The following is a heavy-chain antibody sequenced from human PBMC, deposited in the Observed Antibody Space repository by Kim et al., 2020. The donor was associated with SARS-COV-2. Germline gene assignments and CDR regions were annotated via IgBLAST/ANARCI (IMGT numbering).Heavy chain of an antibody. D-gene: IGHD5-18*01. J-gene: IGHJ4*02. Sequence: NPSLKSRVTISVDTSKNQFSLKLSSVTAADTAVYYCARGTYGYSYGYFDYWGQGTLVTVSS. CDR3: ARGTYGYSYGYFDY. V-gene: IGHV4-34*01.